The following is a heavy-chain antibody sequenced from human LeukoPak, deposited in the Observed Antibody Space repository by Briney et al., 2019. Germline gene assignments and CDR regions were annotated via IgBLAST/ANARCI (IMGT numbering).Heavy chain of an antibody. CDR3: ARPDYYGSGSSFDY. CDR2: ISAYNGNT. D-gene: IGHD3-10*01. Sequence: ASVKVSCKASGYTFTSYGISWVRQAPGQGLEWMGWISAYNGNTNYAQKLQGRVTMTRDTSISTAYMELSRLRSDDTAVYYCARPDYYGSGSSFDYWGQGTLVTVSS. CDR1: GYTFTSYG. V-gene: IGHV1-18*01. J-gene: IGHJ4*02.